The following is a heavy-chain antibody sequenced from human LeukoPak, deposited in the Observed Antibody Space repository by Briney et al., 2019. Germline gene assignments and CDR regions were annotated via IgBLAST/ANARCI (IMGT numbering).Heavy chain of an antibody. CDR2: TYYRSKWYN. J-gene: IGHJ5*02. CDR3: ARDRYSYGYTNWSDP. V-gene: IGHV6-1*01. CDR1: GDIVSSNSAA. Sequence: SQTLSLTCAISGDIVSSNSAAWNWIRQSPSRGLEWLGRTYYRSKWYNDYAVSVKSRITINPDTSKSQFSLQLNSVTPEDTAVYYCARDRYSYGYTNWSDPWGQGTLVTVSS. D-gene: IGHD5-18*01.